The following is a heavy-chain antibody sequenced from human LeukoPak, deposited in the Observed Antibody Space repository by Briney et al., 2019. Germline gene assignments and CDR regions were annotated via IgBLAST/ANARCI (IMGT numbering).Heavy chain of an antibody. CDR2: IYYSGST. J-gene: IGHJ4*02. V-gene: IGHV4-59*12. Sequence: SETLSLTCTVSGGSIGTYYWSWIRQPPGKGLEWIGYIYYSGSTYYNPSLKSRVTISVDTSKNQFSLKLSSVTAADTAVYYCASTPRNTAMVLFYYWGQGTLVTVSS. CDR3: ASTPRNTAMVLFYY. CDR1: GGSIGTYY. D-gene: IGHD5-18*01.